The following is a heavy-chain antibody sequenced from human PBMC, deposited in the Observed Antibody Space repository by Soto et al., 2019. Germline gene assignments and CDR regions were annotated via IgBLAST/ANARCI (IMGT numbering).Heavy chain of an antibody. Sequence: QLQLQESGSGLVKPSQTLSLTCAVSGGSISSDGYSWSWIRQPPGKGLAGIGYIYHSGSTYYNPSLKSRVTVAVDRSKTQCSLKLSSVTAADTAVYYCAGSHAGAHITAAVHWGQGTLVTVAS. J-gene: IGHJ4*02. CDR2: IYHSGST. CDR1: GGSISSDGYS. V-gene: IGHV4-30-2*01. CDR3: AGSHAGAHITAAVH. D-gene: IGHD6-13*01.